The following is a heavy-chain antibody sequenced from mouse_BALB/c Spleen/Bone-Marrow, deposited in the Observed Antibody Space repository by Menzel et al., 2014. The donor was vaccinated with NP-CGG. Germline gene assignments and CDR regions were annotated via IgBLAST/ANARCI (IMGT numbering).Heavy chain of an antibody. CDR3: ARWYNWDAFAY. CDR1: GYTFTDYA. CDR2: ISTYSSNT. V-gene: IGHV1-67*01. J-gene: IGHJ3*01. D-gene: IGHD4-1*01. Sequence: VQLQQSGPELVRPGVPVKISCKGSGYTFTDYAMHWVKQSHAKSLEWIGVISTYSSNTNYNQKFKGKATMTVDKSSSTAYMELARLTSEDSAIYYCARWYNWDAFAYWGQGTLVTVSA.